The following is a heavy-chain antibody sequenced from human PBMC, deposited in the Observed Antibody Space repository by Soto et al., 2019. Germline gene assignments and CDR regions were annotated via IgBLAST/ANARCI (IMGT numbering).Heavy chain of an antibody. CDR1: GGSFSGYY. V-gene: IGHV4-34*02. J-gene: IGHJ6*02. D-gene: IGHD1-1*01. CDR2: INHAGST. CDR3: ARQSGPAYRYGMDI. Sequence: QMLLQQWGAGLLKASETLSLTCSVSGGSFSGYYLAWIRQPPGKGLEWIGEINHAGSTKYHPSLKSRVVLSVELSNTHFSLRLSSVTAADTAVYFCARQSGPAYRYGMDIWGQGTTVTVSS.